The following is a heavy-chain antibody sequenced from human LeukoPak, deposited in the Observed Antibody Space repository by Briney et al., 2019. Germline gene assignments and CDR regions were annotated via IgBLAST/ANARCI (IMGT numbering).Heavy chain of an antibody. Sequence: PSETLSLTCAVYGGSFSGYYWSWIRQPPGKGLEWIGEINHSGSTNYNPSLKSRVTISVDTSKNQFSLKLSSVTAADTAVYYCARARVGYCSSTSCIKSAFDIWGQGTMVTVSS. D-gene: IGHD2-2*01. CDR2: INHSGST. CDR3: ARARVGYCSSTSCIKSAFDI. J-gene: IGHJ3*02. CDR1: GGSFSGYY. V-gene: IGHV4-34*01.